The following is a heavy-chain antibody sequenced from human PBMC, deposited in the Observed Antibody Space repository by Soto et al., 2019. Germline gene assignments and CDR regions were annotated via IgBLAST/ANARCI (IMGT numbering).Heavy chain of an antibody. CDR2: IYYSGST. J-gene: IGHJ4*02. D-gene: IGHD3-16*02. CDR3: ARHHWRASYDYIWGSYRYFDY. Sequence: PSETLSLTCTVSGGSISSYYWSWIRQPPGKGLEWIGYIYYSGSTNYNPSLKSRVTISVDTSKNQFSLKLSSVTAADTAVYYCARHHWRASYDYIWGSYRYFDYWGQGTLVTVSS. V-gene: IGHV4-59*08. CDR1: GGSISSYY.